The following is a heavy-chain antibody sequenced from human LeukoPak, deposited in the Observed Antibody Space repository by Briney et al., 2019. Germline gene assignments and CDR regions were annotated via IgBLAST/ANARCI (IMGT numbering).Heavy chain of an antibody. CDR3: ATAGGGFDY. CDR1: GYTLTELS. V-gene: IGHV1-24*01. D-gene: IGHD3-16*01. CDR2: FDPEDGET. J-gene: IGHJ4*02. Sequence: ASVKVSCKVSGYTLTELSIHWVRQAPGKGLEWMGGFDPEDGETIYAQKFQGRVTMAEDTSTDTAYMELSSLRSEDSAVYYCATAGGGFDYWGQGTLVTVSS.